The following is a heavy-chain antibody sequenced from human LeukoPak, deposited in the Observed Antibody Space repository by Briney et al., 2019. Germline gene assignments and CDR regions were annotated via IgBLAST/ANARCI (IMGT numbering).Heavy chain of an antibody. Sequence: ASVKVSCKASGYTFTSYYMHWVRQAPGQGLEWMGIINPSGGSTNYAQKFQGRVTMTRDTSTRIVYMELSSLRSEDTAVYYCANQGRTVAHFDYWGQGTLVTVSS. CDR3: ANQGRTVAHFDY. CDR1: GYTFTSYY. CDR2: INPSGGST. D-gene: IGHD4-23*01. V-gene: IGHV1-46*01. J-gene: IGHJ4*02.